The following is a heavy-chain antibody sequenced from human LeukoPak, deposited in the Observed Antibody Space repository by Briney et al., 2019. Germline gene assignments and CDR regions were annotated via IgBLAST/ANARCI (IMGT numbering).Heavy chain of an antibody. D-gene: IGHD4-17*01. J-gene: IGHJ6*03. V-gene: IGHV4-39*07. CDR2: IYYSGST. Sequence: SETLSLTCTVSGGSISSSSYYWGWIRQPPGEGLEWIGSIYYSGSTYYNPSLKSRVTISVDTSKNQFSLKLSSVTAADTAVYYCARDRYGDGYMDVWGKGTTVTISS. CDR1: GGSISSSSYY. CDR3: ARDRYGDGYMDV.